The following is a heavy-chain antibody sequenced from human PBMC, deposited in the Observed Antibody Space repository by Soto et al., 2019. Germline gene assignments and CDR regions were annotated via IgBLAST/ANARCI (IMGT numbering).Heavy chain of an antibody. D-gene: IGHD6-13*01. CDR3: ARWGIAAGDY. V-gene: IGHV3-33*01. CDR2: IWYDGSNK. Sequence: QVQLVESGGGVVQPGRSLRLSCAASGFTFSSYGMHWVRQAPGKGLEWVAVIWYDGSNKYYADSVKGRFTISRDNSKNTLYLQMNSLSAEETVVYYCARWGIAAGDYWGQGTLVTVSS. J-gene: IGHJ4*02. CDR1: GFTFSSYG.